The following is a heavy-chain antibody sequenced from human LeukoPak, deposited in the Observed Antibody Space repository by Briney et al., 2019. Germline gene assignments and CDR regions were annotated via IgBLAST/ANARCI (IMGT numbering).Heavy chain of an antibody. CDR2: ISAYNGNT. CDR1: VYTFTSYG. J-gene: IGHJ3*02. D-gene: IGHD1-1*01. Sequence: ASVNVSCTSSVYTFTSYGISWVCHAPRQGLERMGWISAYNGNTNYAHKIQGRVTMTTDTSTSTAYMELRSLRSDDTAVDYCARDLRYNWNDVRPAFDIWCQGTMVTVSS. V-gene: IGHV1-18*01. CDR3: ARDLRYNWNDVRPAFDI.